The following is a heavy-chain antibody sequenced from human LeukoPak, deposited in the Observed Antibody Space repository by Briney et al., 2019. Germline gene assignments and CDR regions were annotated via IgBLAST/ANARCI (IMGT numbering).Heavy chain of an antibody. Sequence: ASVKVSCKASGGTFSSYAISWARQAPGQGLEWMGRIIPILGIANYAQKFQGRVTITADKSTSTAYMELSSLRSEDTAVYYCANPEAGTGPYDAFDIWGQGTMVTVSS. CDR2: IIPILGIA. V-gene: IGHV1-69*04. CDR1: GGTFSSYA. CDR3: ANPEAGTGPYDAFDI. J-gene: IGHJ3*02. D-gene: IGHD6-13*01.